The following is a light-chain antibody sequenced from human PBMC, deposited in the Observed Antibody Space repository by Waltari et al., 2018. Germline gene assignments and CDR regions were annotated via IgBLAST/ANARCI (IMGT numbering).Light chain of an antibody. CDR2: EVT. V-gene: IGLV2-23*02. Sequence: QSALTQPASVSGSPGQSITISCTGTSSDVGSYNLVSWYQHHPVKAPNLMIYEVTKRPSVVSNRFSGSKSANTASLTISGLQAEDEADYYCCSYAGSSTFVVFGGGTKLTVL. CDR1: SSDVGSYNL. J-gene: IGLJ2*01. CDR3: CSYAGSSTFVV.